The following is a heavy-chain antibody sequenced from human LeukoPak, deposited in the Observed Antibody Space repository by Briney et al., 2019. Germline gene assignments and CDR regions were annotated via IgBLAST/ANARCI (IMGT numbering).Heavy chain of an antibody. D-gene: IGHD1-26*01. V-gene: IGHV3-21*01. CDR1: GFTFSSYS. CDR3: ARDPELIPIVGAPHWFDP. J-gene: IGHJ5*02. CDR2: ISSSSSYI. Sequence: PGGSLRLSCAASGFTFSSYSMNWVRQAPGKGLEWVSSISSSSSYIYYADSVKGRFTISRDNAKNSLYLQMNSLRAEDTAVYYCARDPELIPIVGAPHWFDPWGQGTLVTVS.